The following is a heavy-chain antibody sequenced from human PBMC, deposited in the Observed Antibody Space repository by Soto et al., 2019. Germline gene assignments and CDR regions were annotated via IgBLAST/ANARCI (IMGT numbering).Heavy chain of an antibody. CDR3: AKVSSAGSRYYYYYMDV. D-gene: IGHD3-10*01. Sequence: GGSLRLSCAASGFTFSSHGIHWVRQAPGKGLEWVAVISFDGTNKYYADSVKGRFTISRDNSKNTLYLQMNSLRAEDTAVYYCAKVSSAGSRYYYYYMDVWGKGTTVTVSS. J-gene: IGHJ6*03. CDR2: ISFDGTNK. CDR1: GFTFSSHG. V-gene: IGHV3-30*18.